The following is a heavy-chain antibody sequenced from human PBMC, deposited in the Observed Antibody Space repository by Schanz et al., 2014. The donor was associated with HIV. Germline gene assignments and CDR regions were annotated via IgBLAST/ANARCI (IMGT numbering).Heavy chain of an antibody. V-gene: IGHV3-74*01. CDR1: GFTFSNDW. D-gene: IGHD5-18*01. J-gene: IGHJ6*02. CDR2: INALGTTT. CDR3: AKDLSVYNVHSIMVTPPVGYGMDV. Sequence: EVQLVESGGGLVQPGGSLRLSCAASGFTFSNDWMHWVRQAPGKGLVWVSRINALGTTTAYADSVKGRFTISRDNAKNSLYLQMNSLRGEDTALYHCAKDLSVYNVHSIMVTPPVGYGMDVWGQGTTVTVS.